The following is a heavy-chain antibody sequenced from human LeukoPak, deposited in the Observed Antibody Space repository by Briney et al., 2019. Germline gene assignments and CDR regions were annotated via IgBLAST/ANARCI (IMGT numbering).Heavy chain of an antibody. D-gene: IGHD3-10*01. V-gene: IGHV4-34*01. CDR1: GGSFSGYY. Sequence: PSETLSLTCAVYGGSFSGYYWSWIRQPPGKGLEWIGEINHSGSTNYNPSLKSRVTISVDTSKNQFSLKPSSVTAADTAVYYCARRHAYYYGSGSYSHFQHWGQGTLVTVSS. CDR2: INHSGST. J-gene: IGHJ1*01. CDR3: ARRHAYYYGSGSYSHFQH.